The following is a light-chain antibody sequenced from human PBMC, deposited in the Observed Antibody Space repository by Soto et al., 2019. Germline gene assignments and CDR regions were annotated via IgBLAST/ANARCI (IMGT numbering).Light chain of an antibody. CDR2: GAS. J-gene: IGKJ4*01. Sequence: EIVLTQSPGTLSLSPGQRATLSCRASQSVSSRYLAWYQQKPGQAPRLLIYGASSRATGIPDRFSGSGTGTDFTLTISRLEPEDFAVYYCQCYGSSGELTFGGGTKVEIK. CDR1: QSVSSRY. CDR3: QCYGSSGELT. V-gene: IGKV3-20*01.